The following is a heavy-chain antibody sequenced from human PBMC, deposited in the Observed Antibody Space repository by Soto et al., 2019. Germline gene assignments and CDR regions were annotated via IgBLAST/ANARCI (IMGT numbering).Heavy chain of an antibody. J-gene: IGHJ4*02. Sequence: ASVKVSCKTSGYTFTAYTIHWVRQAPRQSLEWMGWINAGDGNTRYSQKFQDRVTITRDTSATTAYMELSSLRSEDTAVYYCARVEWPGLFYFAHWGQGTLVTVPQ. CDR2: INAGDGNT. V-gene: IGHV1-3*01. CDR1: GYTFTAYT. CDR3: ARVEWPGLFYFAH. D-gene: IGHD3-3*01.